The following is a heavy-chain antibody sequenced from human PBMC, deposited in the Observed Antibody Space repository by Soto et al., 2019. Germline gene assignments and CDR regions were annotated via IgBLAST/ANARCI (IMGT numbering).Heavy chain of an antibody. D-gene: IGHD3-3*01. CDR2: IYYSGST. CDR3: ARQGGSTIFGVVIIYNWFDP. V-gene: IGHV4-39*01. Sequence: PSETLSLTCTVSGGSISSSSYYWGWIRQPPGKGLVWIGSIYYSGSTYYNPSLKSRVTISVDTSKNQFSLKLSSVTAADTAVYYCARQGGSTIFGVVIIYNWFDPWGQGTLVPVSS. J-gene: IGHJ5*02. CDR1: GGSISSSSYY.